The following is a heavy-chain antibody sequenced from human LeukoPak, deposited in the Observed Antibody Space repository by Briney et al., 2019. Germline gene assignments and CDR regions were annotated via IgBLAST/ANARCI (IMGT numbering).Heavy chain of an antibody. J-gene: IGHJ4*02. CDR3: AREEVVAAPDDY. V-gene: IGHV4-39*07. Sequence: SETLSLTCTVSGGSISSSSYYWGWIRQPPGEGLEWIGSIYYSGSTYYNPSLKSRVTISVDTSKNQFSLKLSSVTAADTAVYYCAREEVVAAPDDYWGQGTLVTVSS. D-gene: IGHD2-15*01. CDR2: IYYSGST. CDR1: GGSISSSSYY.